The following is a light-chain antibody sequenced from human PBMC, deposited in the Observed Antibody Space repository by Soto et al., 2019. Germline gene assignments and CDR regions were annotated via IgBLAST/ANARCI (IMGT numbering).Light chain of an antibody. V-gene: IGKV1-13*02. CDR1: QGISSA. Sequence: AIQLTQSPSSLSAAVGDRVTITCRASQGISSALAWYQQKPGKAPKLLIYDASSLESGVPSRFSGSGSGTDFTLTISSLQPEDFATYCCQQFGTFGQGTKLEIK. J-gene: IGKJ2*01. CDR3: QQFGT. CDR2: DAS.